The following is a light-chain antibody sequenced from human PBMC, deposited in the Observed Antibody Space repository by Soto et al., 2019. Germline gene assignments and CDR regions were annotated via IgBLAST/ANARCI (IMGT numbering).Light chain of an antibody. Sequence: DNVLTQCPDTLSLSPGERATRSCRASQSVSTYLAWYQQKPGQGPRLLIYDASNRATGIPARFSGSGSGTDFTLTISSLKPEDFAVYYCQQRNNWPWTFGQGTKVDIK. CDR2: DAS. CDR3: QQRNNWPWT. V-gene: IGKV3-11*01. CDR1: QSVSTY. J-gene: IGKJ1*01.